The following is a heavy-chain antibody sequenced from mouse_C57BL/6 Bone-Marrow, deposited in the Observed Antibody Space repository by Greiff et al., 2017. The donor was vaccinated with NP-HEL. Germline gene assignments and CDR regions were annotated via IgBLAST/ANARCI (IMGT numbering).Heavy chain of an antibody. CDR2: IDPENGDT. V-gene: IGHV14-4*01. CDR3: TTREPHFDY. J-gene: IGHJ2*01. Sequence: EVQLQESGAELVRPGASVKLSCPASGFNIKDDYMPWVKQRPEQGLEWIGWIDPENGDTEYASKFQGKATITADTSSNTAYLQLSSLTSEDTAVYYCTTREPHFDYWGQGTTLTVSS. CDR1: GFNIKDDY. D-gene: IGHD6-1*01.